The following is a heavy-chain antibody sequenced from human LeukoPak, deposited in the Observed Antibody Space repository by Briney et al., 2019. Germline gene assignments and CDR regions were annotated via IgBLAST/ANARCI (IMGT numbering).Heavy chain of an antibody. J-gene: IGHJ3*01. D-gene: IGHD5-18*01. CDR2: ISSSGSTI. Sequence: GGSLRLSCAASGFTFSSYEMNWVRQAPGKGLEWVSYISSSGSTIYYADSVNGRFTISRDNAKNLLYLQMNSLRAEDTAVYYCARSARGYSYGLGDNWGQGTMVTVSS. CDR1: GFTFSSYE. CDR3: ARSARGYSYGLGDN. V-gene: IGHV3-48*03.